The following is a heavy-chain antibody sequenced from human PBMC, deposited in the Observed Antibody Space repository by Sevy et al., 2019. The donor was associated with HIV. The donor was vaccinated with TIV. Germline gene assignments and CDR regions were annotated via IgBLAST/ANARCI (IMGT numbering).Heavy chain of an antibody. CDR1: GFTFREYS. Sequence: GGSLRLSCVGSGFTFREYSMNWVRQAPGKGLEWVSYISGSSTTIAHADSVKGRFSISRDNADNSVFLQMNRLRVEDTAVYYCARSLAAAENWIDPWGQGTLVTVSS. D-gene: IGHD6-13*01. V-gene: IGHV3-48*01. CDR3: ARSLAAAENWIDP. CDR2: ISGSSTTI. J-gene: IGHJ5*02.